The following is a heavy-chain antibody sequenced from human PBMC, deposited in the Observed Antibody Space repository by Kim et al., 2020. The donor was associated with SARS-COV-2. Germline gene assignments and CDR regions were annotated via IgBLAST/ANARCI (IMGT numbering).Heavy chain of an antibody. D-gene: IGHD6-13*01. J-gene: IGHJ3*02. CDR3: TRVPPYSNSWWDAFD. CDR2: IRSKANSYAT. V-gene: IGHV3-73*01. Sequence: GGSLRLSCAASGFTFSDSAMYWVRQASGKELEWVGRIRSKANSYATAYAASVKGRFTISRDDSKNTAYLQMNSLKAEDTAIYYCTRVPPYSNSWWDAFD. CDR1: GFTFSDSA.